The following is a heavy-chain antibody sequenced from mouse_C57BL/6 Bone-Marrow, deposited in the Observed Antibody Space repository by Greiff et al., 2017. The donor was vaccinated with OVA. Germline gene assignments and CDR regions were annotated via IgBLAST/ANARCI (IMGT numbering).Heavy chain of an antibody. Sequence: EVKLVESGGDLVKPGGSLKLSCAASGFTFSSYGMSWVRQTPDKRLEWVATISTGGSFTYYPDSVKGRFTISRDNAKNTMYLQMSSLKSEDTAMYYCARQGKGRYFDYGDRGTALTVSS. J-gene: IGHJ2*01. CDR3: ARQGKGRYFDY. CDR2: ISTGGSFT. CDR1: GFTFSSYG. V-gene: IGHV5-6*02.